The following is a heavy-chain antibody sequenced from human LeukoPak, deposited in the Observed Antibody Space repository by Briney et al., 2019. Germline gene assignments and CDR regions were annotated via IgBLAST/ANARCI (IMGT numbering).Heavy chain of an antibody. D-gene: IGHD3-22*01. J-gene: IGHJ5*02. CDR1: GGSISSSSYY. CDR3: ARSYYDSSGYGYRFDP. Sequence: SETLSLTCTVSGGSISSSSYYWGWIRQPPGKGLEWIGSIYYSGSTYYNPSLKSRVTMSVDTSKNQFSLKLSSVTAADTAVYYCARSYYDSSGYGYRFDPWGQGTLVTVSS. V-gene: IGHV4-39*07. CDR2: IYYSGST.